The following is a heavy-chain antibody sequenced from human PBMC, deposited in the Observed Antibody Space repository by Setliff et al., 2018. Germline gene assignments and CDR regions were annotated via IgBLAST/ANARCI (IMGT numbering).Heavy chain of an antibody. CDR1: GYSFTSCW. CDR2: IYPGDSDT. J-gene: IGHJ4*02. CDR3: ARRVSVTGKEFDS. Sequence: PGESLKISCKGSGYSFTSCWIGWVRQMPGKGLEWMGIIYPGDSDTRYSPSFQGQVTMSADNSINTAYLQWNSLKASDTAIYYCARRVSVTGKEFDSWGQGTLVTVSS. D-gene: IGHD6-19*01. V-gene: IGHV5-51*01.